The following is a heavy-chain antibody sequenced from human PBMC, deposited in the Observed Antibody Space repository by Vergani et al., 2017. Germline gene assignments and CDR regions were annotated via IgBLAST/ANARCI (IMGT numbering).Heavy chain of an antibody. CDR3: ARDLGDYVQSGIVD. CDR1: GGSISSGSYY. J-gene: IGHJ4*02. CDR2: IYTSGST. V-gene: IGHV4-61*02. D-gene: IGHD3-16*01. Sequence: QVQLQESGPGLVKPSQTLSLTCTVSGGSISSGSYYWSWIRQPAGKGLEWIGRIYTSGSTNYNPSLKSRVTISVDTSKNQFSLKLSSVTAADTAVYCCARDLGDYVQSGIVDWGQGTLVTVSS.